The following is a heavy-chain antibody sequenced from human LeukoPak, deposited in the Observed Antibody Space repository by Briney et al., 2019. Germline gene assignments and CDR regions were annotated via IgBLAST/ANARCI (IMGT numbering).Heavy chain of an antibody. Sequence: GGYLRLSCAASGFTFDDYAMHWVRQAPGKGLEWVSLISGDGGSTYYADSVKGRFAISRDNSKNSLYLQMNSLRTEDTALYYCAKDIGGGGSCYDYWGQGTLVTVSS. CDR1: GFTFDDYA. CDR2: ISGDGGST. J-gene: IGHJ4*02. D-gene: IGHD2-15*01. V-gene: IGHV3-43*02. CDR3: AKDIGGGGSCYDY.